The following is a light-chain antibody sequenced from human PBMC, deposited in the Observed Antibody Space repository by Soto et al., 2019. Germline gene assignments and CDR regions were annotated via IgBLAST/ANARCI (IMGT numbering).Light chain of an antibody. V-gene: IGKV3-15*01. CDR3: QQYNKWPPMYT. Sequence: EIVMTQSPVILSVSPGEGATLSCRVSQSISSNLAWYQQQPGQAPRLLIYGASTRATGIPARFSGAGSGTEFTLTISSLQSEDFAVYYCQQYNKWPPMYTFGQGTKLEIK. J-gene: IGKJ2*01. CDR1: QSISSN. CDR2: GAS.